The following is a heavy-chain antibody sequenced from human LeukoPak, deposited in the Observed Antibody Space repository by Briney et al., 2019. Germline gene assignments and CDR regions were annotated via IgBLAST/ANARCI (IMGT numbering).Heavy chain of an antibody. J-gene: IGHJ4*02. CDR1: GFTFSDYY. CDR3: ARAGYYDSSGYSLDY. D-gene: IGHD3-22*01. CDR2: ISSSGSTI. V-gene: IGHV3-11*01. Sequence: GGSLRLSCAASGFTFSDYYMSWIRQAPGKGLEWDSYISSSGSTIYYADSVKGRFTISRDNAKNSLYLQMNSLRAEDTAVYYCARAGYYDSSGYSLDYWGQGTLVTVSS.